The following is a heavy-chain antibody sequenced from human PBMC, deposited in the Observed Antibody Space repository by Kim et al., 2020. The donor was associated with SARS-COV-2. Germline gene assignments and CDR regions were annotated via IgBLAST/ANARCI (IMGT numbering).Heavy chain of an antibody. J-gene: IGHJ4*02. CDR2: I. D-gene: IGHD3-9*01. CDR3: ARDKDWAFDY. Sequence: IYDADSVRGRFTISRDNAQNSLYLQMNSLTAEDTAVYYCARDKDWAFDYWGQGTLVTVSS. V-gene: IGHV3-48*01.